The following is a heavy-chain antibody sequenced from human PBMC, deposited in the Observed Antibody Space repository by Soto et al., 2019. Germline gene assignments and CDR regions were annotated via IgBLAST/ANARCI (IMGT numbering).Heavy chain of an antibody. Sequence: QVQLQQWGAGLLKPSETLSLTCAVYGGSFSGYYWSWIRQPPGKGLEWIGEINHRGSTNYNPSLTSRVTISVDTSKNQFSLKLSSVTAADTAVYSCARWLGSGWGYWYFDLWGRGTPVTVSS. CDR1: GGSFSGYY. J-gene: IGHJ2*01. CDR3: ARWLGSGWGYWYFDL. CDR2: INHRGST. V-gene: IGHV4-34*01. D-gene: IGHD6-19*01.